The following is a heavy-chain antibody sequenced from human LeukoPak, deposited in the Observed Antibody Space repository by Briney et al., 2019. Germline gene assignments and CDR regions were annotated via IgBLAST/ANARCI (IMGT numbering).Heavy chain of an antibody. Sequence: ASVKVSCKASGYTFTDCYMHWVRQAPGQGLEWLGLINPNSGDTNYAQTFQGRVTMTRDTSISTAYMELSRLKSDDTAVYYCARVHFYDSSGYSLINPWGQGTLVTVSS. CDR2: INPNSGDT. CDR3: ARVHFYDSSGYSLINP. CDR1: GYTFTDCY. V-gene: IGHV1-2*02. D-gene: IGHD3-22*01. J-gene: IGHJ4*01.